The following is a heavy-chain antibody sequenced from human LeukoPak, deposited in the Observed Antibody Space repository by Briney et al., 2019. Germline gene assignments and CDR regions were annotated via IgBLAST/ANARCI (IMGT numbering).Heavy chain of an antibody. CDR3: ARDGSHNWFDP. CDR1: GYTITDYY. Sequence: ASVKVSCKASGYTITDYYLHWVRQAPGQGLEWMGWIIPNTGGTNYAQKFQDWVTMSSDTSISTAYMELSSLRSEDTAVYYCARDGSHNWFDPWGQGTLVTVSS. V-gene: IGHV1-2*04. J-gene: IGHJ5*02. CDR2: IIPNTGGT.